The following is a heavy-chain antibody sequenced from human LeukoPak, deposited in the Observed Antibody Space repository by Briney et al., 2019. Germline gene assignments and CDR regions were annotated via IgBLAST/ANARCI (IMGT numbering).Heavy chain of an antibody. D-gene: IGHD3-16*01. CDR3: ARIRDQNQLFWGSFDA. CDR2: ISFDGGDK. V-gene: IGHV3-30*09. CDR1: GFTFSEYA. Sequence: PGRSLRLSCAASGFTFSEYAMHWVRQAPGKGLEWVAVISFDGGDKFYADSVKGRVAISRDNSRNTVYLQMNRLTPEDTSLYYCARIRDQNQLFWGSFDAWGQGSLVTVSS. J-gene: IGHJ5*02.